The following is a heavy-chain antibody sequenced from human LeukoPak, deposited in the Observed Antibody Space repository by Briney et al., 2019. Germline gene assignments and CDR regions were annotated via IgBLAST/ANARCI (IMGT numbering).Heavy chain of an antibody. CDR2: ISGSGGST. CDR1: GFTFSSYA. D-gene: IGHD3-22*01. V-gene: IGHV3-23*01. CDR3: AKGGMDYYDSSGYYHWFDP. J-gene: IGHJ5*02. Sequence: PEGSLRLSCAASGFTFSSYAMSWVRQAPGKGLEWVSAISGSGGSTYYADSVKGRFTISRDNSKNTLYLQMNSLRAEDTAVYYCAKGGMDYYDSSGYYHWFDPWGQGTLVTVSS.